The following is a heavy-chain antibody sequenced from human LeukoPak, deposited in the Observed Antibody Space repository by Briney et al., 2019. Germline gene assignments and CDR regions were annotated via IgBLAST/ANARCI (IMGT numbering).Heavy chain of an antibody. J-gene: IGHJ4*02. D-gene: IGHD3-10*01. CDR2: ISSNGGST. V-gene: IGHV3-64D*06. CDR1: GFTFSSYA. Sequence: GGSLRLSYSASGFTFSSYAMHWVRQAPGKGLEYVSAISSNGGSTYYADSVKGRFTISRDNSKNTLYLQMSSLRAEDTAVYYCVKDLMVRGAPIGLFDYWGQGTLVTVSS. CDR3: VKDLMVRGAPIGLFDY.